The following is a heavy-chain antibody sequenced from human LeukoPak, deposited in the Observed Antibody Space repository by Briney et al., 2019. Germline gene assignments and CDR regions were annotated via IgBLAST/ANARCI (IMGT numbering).Heavy chain of an antibody. J-gene: IGHJ4*02. V-gene: IGHV3-74*01. CDR1: GFPLSSYW. D-gene: IGHD3-22*01. CDR2: INSDGSST. CDR3: ARDFSAYDTSGYRAGDC. Sequence: PGGSLRLSCAASGFPLSSYWMHWVRQAPGKGLVWVSRINSDGSSTSYADSVKGRFTISRDNAKNTLYLQMNSLRAEDTAVYYCARDFSAYDTSGYRAGDCWGQGTLVTVSS.